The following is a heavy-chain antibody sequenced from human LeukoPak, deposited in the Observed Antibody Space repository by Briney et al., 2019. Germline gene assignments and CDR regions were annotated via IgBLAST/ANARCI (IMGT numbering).Heavy chain of an antibody. CDR3: ARAGSHRNSGYDY. V-gene: IGHV3-23*01. CDR1: GFTFNNYA. D-gene: IGHD5-12*01. J-gene: IGHJ4*02. CDR2: ISGSGGST. Sequence: PGGSLRLSCAASGFTFNNYAIHWVRQAPGKGLEWVSAISGSGGSTYYADSVKGRFTISRDNSKNTLYLQMNSLRAEDTAVYYCARAGSHRNSGYDYWGQGTLVTVSS.